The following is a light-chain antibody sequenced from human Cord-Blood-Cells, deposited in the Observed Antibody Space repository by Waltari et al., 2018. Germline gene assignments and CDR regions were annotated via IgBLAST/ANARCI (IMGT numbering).Light chain of an antibody. V-gene: IGLV2-23*01. J-gene: IGLJ2*01. CDR2: EGS. CDR1: SSGVWSYNL. CDR3: CSYAGSSTLV. Sequence: QSALTQPASVSGSPGQSITISSTGTSSGVWSYNLVSWYQQHPGKAPKLMIYEGSKRPSGVSNRFSGSKSGNTASLTISGLQAEDEADYYCCSYAGSSTLVFGGGTKLTVL.